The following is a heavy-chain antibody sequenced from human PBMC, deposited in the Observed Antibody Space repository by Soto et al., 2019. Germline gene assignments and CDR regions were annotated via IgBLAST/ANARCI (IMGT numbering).Heavy chain of an antibody. CDR1: GGSFSGDY. CDR3: ARGRKEYSSSWYVD. V-gene: IGHV4-34*01. J-gene: IGHJ4*02. Sequence: QVQLQQWGAGLLKPSEPLSLTCAVYGGSFSGDYWSCIRQPPGQGLEWSGEINPSGSTNYNPSLKSRVTISVDKSKNQFSLELTSVTAADTAVYYCARGRKEYSSSWYVDWGQGTLVTVSS. CDR2: INPSGST. D-gene: IGHD6-13*01.